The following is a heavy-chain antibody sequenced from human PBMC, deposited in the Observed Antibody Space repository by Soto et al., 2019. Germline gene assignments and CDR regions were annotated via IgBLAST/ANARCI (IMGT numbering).Heavy chain of an antibody. CDR3: TRGLFSGSQYSGGWYYFDS. CDR2: IYYSGST. V-gene: IGHV4-31*03. CDR1: GGSISSGGYY. Sequence: SETLSLTCTVSGGSISSGGYYWSWIRQHPGKGLEWIGYIYYSGSTYYNPSLKSRVTISVDTSNNQVSLEMSSVTAADTAVYYCTRGLFSGSQYSGGWYYFDSWGQGTMVTVS. D-gene: IGHD1-26*01. J-gene: IGHJ4*02.